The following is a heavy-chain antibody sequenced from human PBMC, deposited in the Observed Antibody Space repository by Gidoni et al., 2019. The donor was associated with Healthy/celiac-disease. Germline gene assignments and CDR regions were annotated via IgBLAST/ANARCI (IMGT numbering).Heavy chain of an antibody. CDR3: ARGIPGDYYGMDV. J-gene: IGHJ6*02. Sequence: QVQLQESGPGLVKPSETLSLTCTVSGGSISSYYWSWIRQPPGKGLEWIGYIYYSGSTNYNPSLKSRVTISVDTSKNQFSLKLSSVTAADTAVYYCARGIPGDYYGMDVWGQGTTVTVSS. CDR2: IYYSGST. D-gene: IGHD7-27*01. V-gene: IGHV4-59*01. CDR1: GGSISSYY.